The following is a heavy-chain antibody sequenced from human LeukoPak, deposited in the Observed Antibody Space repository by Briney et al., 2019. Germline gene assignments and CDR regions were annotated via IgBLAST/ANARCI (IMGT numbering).Heavy chain of an antibody. CDR1: GFTFSSFA. CDR2: INSGGDGT. V-gene: IGHV3-23*01. CDR3: AKHQYKGGGHWNDVFDY. J-gene: IGHJ4*02. Sequence: GGSLRLSCAASGFTFSSFAMSWVRQPPGKGLEWVSAINSGGDGTHYTDSVRGRFTISRDNSRNTLFLQMDSLRGEDTAVYYCAKHQYKGGGHWNDVFDYWGQGTLLTVPS. D-gene: IGHD1-1*01.